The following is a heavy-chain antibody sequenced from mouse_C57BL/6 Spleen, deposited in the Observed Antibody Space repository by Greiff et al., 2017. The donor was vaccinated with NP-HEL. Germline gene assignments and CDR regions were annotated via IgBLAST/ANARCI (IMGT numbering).Heavy chain of an antibody. Sequence: KLVESGEGLVKPGGSLKLSCAASGFTFSSYAMSWVRQTPEKRLEWVAYISSGGDYIYYADTVKGRFTISRDTARNPLYLQMRSLKSEDTAMYYCTRDRGLMDYWGQGTSVTVSS. CDR2: ISSGGDYI. J-gene: IGHJ4*01. D-gene: IGHD2-13*01. CDR3: TRDRGLMDY. CDR1: GFTFSSYA. V-gene: IGHV5-9-1*02.